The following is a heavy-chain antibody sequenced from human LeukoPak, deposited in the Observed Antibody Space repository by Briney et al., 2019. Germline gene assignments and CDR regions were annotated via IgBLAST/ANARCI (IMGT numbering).Heavy chain of an antibody. J-gene: IGHJ6*02. V-gene: IGHV3-7*01. Sequence: GGSLRLSCAASGSTFSSYWMSWVRQAPGKGLEWVANIKQDGSEKYYVDSVKGRFTISRDNAKNSLYLQMNSLRAEDTAVYYCARVYCSSTSCYTLYYYYYYGMDVWGQGTTVTVSS. D-gene: IGHD2-2*02. CDR3: ARVYCSSTSCYTLYYYYYYGMDV. CDR1: GSTFSSYW. CDR2: IKQDGSEK.